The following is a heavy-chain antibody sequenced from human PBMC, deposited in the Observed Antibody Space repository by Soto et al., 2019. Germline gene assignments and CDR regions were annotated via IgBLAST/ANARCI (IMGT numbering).Heavy chain of an antibody. Sequence: PSETLSLTCAVYGGSFSGYYWSWIRQPPGKGLEWIGEINHSGSTNYNPSLKSRVTISVDTSKNQFSLKLSSVTAADTAVYYCARERYCSGGSCYKLYYYYYMDVWGKGTTVTVSS. D-gene: IGHD2-15*01. CDR1: GGSFSGYY. J-gene: IGHJ6*03. CDR3: ARERYCSGGSCYKLYYYYYMDV. V-gene: IGHV4-34*01. CDR2: INHSGST.